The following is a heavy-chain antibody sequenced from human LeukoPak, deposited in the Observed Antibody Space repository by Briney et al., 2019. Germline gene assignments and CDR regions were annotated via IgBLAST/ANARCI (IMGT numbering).Heavy chain of an antibody. CDR3: TRDTDGSLDY. J-gene: IGHJ4*02. V-gene: IGHV3-7*01. CDR2: IKQDGSTK. CDR1: GFTFTNSW. D-gene: IGHD1-26*01. Sequence: GGSLRLSCAASGFTFTNSWMAWVRQAPGKGLEWVANIKQDGSTKHYADSLKGRFTISGDNPKNSLYLQMNNLRADDTAVYYCTRDTDGSLDYWGQGILVTVAS.